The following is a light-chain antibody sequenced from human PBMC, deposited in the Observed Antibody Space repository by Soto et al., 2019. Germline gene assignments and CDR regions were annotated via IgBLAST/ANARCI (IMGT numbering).Light chain of an antibody. J-gene: IGKJ1*01. CDR3: QQHGSSPRT. CDR1: QSVSSSY. CDR2: GAS. Sequence: EIVLTQSPGTLSLSPGERVTLACRASQSVSSSYLAWYQQIPGQAPRLLLYGASRRATGIPDRFSGSGSGTDFTLTISRLEPEDFAVYYCQQHGSSPRTFGQGTKVDIK. V-gene: IGKV3-20*01.